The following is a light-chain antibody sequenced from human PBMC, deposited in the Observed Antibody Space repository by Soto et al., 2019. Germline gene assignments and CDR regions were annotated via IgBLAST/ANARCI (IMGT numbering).Light chain of an antibody. CDR1: SSNIGRNT. CDR3: AAWDDGLHAV. Sequence: QSVLTQPPSASGTPGQRVTISCSEDSSNIGRNTVNSYQHLPGTTPKLLIYNNNQRPSAIPDRFSGSKSGTSAALATGGRQSEDEADYYCAAWDDGLHAVFGGGTKLTVL. J-gene: IGLJ2*01. CDR2: NNN. V-gene: IGLV1-44*01.